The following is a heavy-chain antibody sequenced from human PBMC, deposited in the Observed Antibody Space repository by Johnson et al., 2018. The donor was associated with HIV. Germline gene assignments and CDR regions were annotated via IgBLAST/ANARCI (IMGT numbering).Heavy chain of an antibody. CDR1: GYTFDDYA. CDR2: FSWNSGSI. D-gene: IGHD1-14*01. V-gene: IGHV3-9*01. Sequence: VQLVESGGGKVQPGRSLRLSCAASGYTFDDYAMHWVRQAPGKGLEWVSGFSWNSGSIGYADSVKGRFTIFRDNSENTMYLQMNRLRADDTAVYYCARDQGGNHNAFDIWGQGTMVTVSS. J-gene: IGHJ3*02. CDR3: ARDQGGNHNAFDI.